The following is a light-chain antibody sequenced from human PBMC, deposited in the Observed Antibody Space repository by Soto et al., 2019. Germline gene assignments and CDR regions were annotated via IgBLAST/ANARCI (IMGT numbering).Light chain of an antibody. CDR1: QGIRNY. J-gene: IGKJ1*01. CDR2: SAS. CDR3: QKYNSAPWT. Sequence: DIQMTQSPSSLSASVGDRVTITCRASQGIRNYLAWYQQQPGKQPKLLIYSASILQSGVPSRFSGSGSGTDFTFNITNLQPEDGANYYCQKYNSAPWTFGPGTNV. V-gene: IGKV1-27*01.